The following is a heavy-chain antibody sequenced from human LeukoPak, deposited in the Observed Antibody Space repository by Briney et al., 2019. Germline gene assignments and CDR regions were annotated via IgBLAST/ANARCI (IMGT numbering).Heavy chain of an antibody. J-gene: IGHJ4*02. CDR3: AKVQEMDTILPPFHY. CDR1: GYTFSSYY. D-gene: IGHD5-24*01. Sequence: ASVKVSCKASGYTFSSYYMHWVRQAPGQGLEWLGIINPGTGGTIYAQKFQGRVTMTRDTSTTTVYMELSSLRSEDTAIYYCAKVQEMDTILPPFHYWGQGTLVTVSS. CDR2: INPGTGGT. V-gene: IGHV1-46*01.